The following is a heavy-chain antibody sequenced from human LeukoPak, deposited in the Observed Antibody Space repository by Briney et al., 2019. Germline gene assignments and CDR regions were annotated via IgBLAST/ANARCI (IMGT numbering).Heavy chain of an antibody. CDR1: GFTVSSNY. J-gene: IGHJ3*02. V-gene: IGHV3-53*01. D-gene: IGHD6-13*01. CDR3: ALRRYSSSPSDFDI. Sequence: QPGGSLRLSGAASGFTVSSNYMSWVRQAPGKGLEWVSVIYSGGTTYYAGSVKGRFTISRDNSKNTLYLKMNSLSAEDTAVYYCALRRYSSSPSDFDIWGQGTMATVSS. CDR2: IYSGGTT.